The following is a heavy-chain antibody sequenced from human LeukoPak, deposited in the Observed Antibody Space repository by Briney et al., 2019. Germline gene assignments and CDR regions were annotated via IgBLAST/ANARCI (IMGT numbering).Heavy chain of an antibody. Sequence: GGSLRLSCAASGFTFSSYAMSWVRQAPGKGLEWVSAISGSGGSTYYADSAKGRFTISRDNSKNTLYLQMNSLRAEDTAVYYCAKDPQGGSGSYYTHYFDYWGQGTLVTVSS. D-gene: IGHD3-10*01. CDR2: ISGSGGST. CDR1: GFTFSSYA. CDR3: AKDPQGGSGSYYTHYFDY. J-gene: IGHJ4*02. V-gene: IGHV3-23*01.